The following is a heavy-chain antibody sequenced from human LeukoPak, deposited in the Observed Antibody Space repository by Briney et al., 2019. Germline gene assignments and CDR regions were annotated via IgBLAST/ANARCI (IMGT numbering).Heavy chain of an antibody. CDR3: TRGPPSGCSSTSCYLNY. D-gene: IGHD2-2*01. V-gene: IGHV3-21*01. Sequence: GSLRLSCAASGFTFSSYSMNWVRQAPGKGLERVSSISSSSSYIYYADSVKGRFTISRDNAKNSLYLQMNSLRAEDTAVYYCTRGPPSGCSSTSCYLNYWGQGTLVTVSS. CDR2: ISSSSSYI. J-gene: IGHJ4*02. CDR1: GFTFSSYS.